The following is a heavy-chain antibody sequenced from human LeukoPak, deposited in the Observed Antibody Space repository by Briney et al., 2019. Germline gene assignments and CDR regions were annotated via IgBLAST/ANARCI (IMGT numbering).Heavy chain of an antibody. D-gene: IGHD6-19*01. V-gene: IGHV2-5*08. CDR1: GFSLSTSGMC. Sequence: SGPTLVNPTQTLTLTCTFSGFSLSTSGMCVSWIRQPPGKALEWLALIYWDDDKRYSPSLKSRLTITKDTSKNQVVLTMTNMDPVDTATYYCALSPEVGWSPLGFDPWGQGTLVTVSS. CDR3: ALSPEVGWSPLGFDP. J-gene: IGHJ5*02. CDR2: IYWDDDK.